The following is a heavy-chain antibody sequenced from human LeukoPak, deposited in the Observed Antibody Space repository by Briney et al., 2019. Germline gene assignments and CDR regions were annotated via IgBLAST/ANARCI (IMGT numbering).Heavy chain of an antibody. Sequence: GGSLRLSCAASGFTFSSYNMNWVRQAPGKGLEWISSITRNSNYIYYADSVKGRFTISRDNGKSSLFLQMDSPRAEDTAIYFCARDPYSGNYGPYYYYYMDVWGKGTTVTVSS. CDR3: ARDPYSGNYGPYYYYYMDV. CDR1: GFTFSSYN. CDR2: ITRNSNYI. J-gene: IGHJ6*03. V-gene: IGHV3-21*01. D-gene: IGHD3-3*01.